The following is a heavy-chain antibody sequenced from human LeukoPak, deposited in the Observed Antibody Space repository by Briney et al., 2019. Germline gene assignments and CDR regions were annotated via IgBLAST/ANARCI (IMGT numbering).Heavy chain of an antibody. CDR2: IDPSDSYT. CDR3: ARLRGYDAYYYYYYGMDV. Sequence: GESLRISCKGSEYSFTNNWISWVRQMPGKGLEWMGRIDPSDSYTNYSPSFQGHVTISADKSISTAYLQWSSLKASDTAMYYCARLRGYDAYYYYYYGMDVWGQGTTVTVSS. V-gene: IGHV5-10-1*01. CDR1: EYSFTNNW. J-gene: IGHJ6*02. D-gene: IGHD5-18*01.